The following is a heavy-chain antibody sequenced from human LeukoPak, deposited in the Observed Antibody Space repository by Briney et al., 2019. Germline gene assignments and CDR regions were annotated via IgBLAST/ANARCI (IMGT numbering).Heavy chain of an antibody. CDR1: GYTFTGYY. J-gene: IGHJ4*02. Sequence: ASVKVSCKASGYTFTGYYMHWVRQAPGQGLEWMGWINPNSGGTNYARKFQGRVTMTRDTSISTAYMELSRLRSDDTAVYYCARDVGYSYGYGYWGQGTLVTVSS. CDR2: INPNSGGT. V-gene: IGHV1-2*02. D-gene: IGHD5-18*01. CDR3: ARDVGYSYGYGY.